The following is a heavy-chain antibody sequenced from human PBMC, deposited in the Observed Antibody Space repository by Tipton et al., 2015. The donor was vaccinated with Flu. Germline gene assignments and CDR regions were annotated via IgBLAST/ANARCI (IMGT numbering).Heavy chain of an antibody. V-gene: IGHV4-34*01. CDR3: AAHCSGVSCSHAFVI. J-gene: IGHJ3*02. D-gene: IGHD2-15*01. Sequence: TLSLTCAVYGGSFSSHYWSWIRQPPGKGLEWIGEINPSGSTNYNQSLKSRVTISGDTSKNQVSLKLSSVTAADTAEYYCAAHCSGVSCSHAFVIWGQGTMVTVSS. CDR2: INPSGST. CDR1: GGSFSSHY.